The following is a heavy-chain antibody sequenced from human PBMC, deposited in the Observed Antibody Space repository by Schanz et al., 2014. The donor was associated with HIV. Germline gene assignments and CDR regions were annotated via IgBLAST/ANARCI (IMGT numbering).Heavy chain of an antibody. J-gene: IGHJ4*02. CDR2: ISYDGSNK. Sequence: QVQLVESGGGVVQPGRSLRLSCAASGFTFSSYGMHWVRQAPGKGLEWVAVISYDGSNKYYVDSVKGRFTISRDNSKNTLHLQMNSLRAEDTAVYYCARDGSLNRGFDYWGQGTLVTVSS. D-gene: IGHD3-10*01. CDR1: GFTFSSYG. V-gene: IGHV3-30*03. CDR3: ARDGSLNRGFDY.